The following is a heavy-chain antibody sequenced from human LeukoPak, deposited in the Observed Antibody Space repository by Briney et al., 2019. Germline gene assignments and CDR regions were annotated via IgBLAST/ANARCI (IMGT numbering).Heavy chain of an antibody. CDR1: GGSLSTYA. D-gene: IGHD2-15*01. CDR3: ARMVGYAYSDY. Sequence: EASVKVSCKASGGSLSTYATNWVRQVPGRGLEWMGGIIPFYSATDYAQKLQGRVTITADESTNTAYMELNSLTSKDTAVYYCARMVGYAYSDYWGQGTLVTVSS. J-gene: IGHJ4*02. V-gene: IGHV1-69*13. CDR2: IIPFYSAT.